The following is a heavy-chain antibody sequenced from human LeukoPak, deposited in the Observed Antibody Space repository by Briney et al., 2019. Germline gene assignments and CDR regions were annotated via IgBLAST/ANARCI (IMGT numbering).Heavy chain of an antibody. CDR2: IYYSGST. V-gene: IGHV4-39*07. J-gene: IGHJ4*02. Sequence: SETLSLTCTVSGGSISSSSYYWGWIRQPPGKGLEWIGRIYYSGSTNYNPSLKSRVTISVDTSKNQFSLRLSSVTAADTAVYYSARLASGSYGPLTPFDYWGQGTLVTVSS. CDR1: GGSISSSSYY. D-gene: IGHD1-26*01. CDR3: ARLASGSYGPLTPFDY.